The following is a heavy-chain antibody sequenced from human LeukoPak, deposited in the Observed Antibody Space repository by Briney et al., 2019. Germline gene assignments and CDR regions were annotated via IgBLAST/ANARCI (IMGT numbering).Heavy chain of an antibody. D-gene: IGHD3-16*01. CDR1: RYTFIDYY. V-gene: IGHV1-2*02. J-gene: IGHJ4*02. CDR3: ASGASAFDY. CDR2: INPNSGGT. Sequence: ASVKVSCKASRYTFIDYYMHWVRQAPGQGLEWMGWINPNSGGTNYAQKFQGRVTMTRDTSIRTAYMELSSLRSDDTAMYYCASGASAFDYWGQGTLVTVSS.